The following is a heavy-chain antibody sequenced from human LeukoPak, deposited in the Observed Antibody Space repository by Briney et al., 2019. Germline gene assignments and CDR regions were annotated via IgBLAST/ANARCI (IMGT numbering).Heavy chain of an antibody. CDR3: ARDRHGSGSAHSFDP. D-gene: IGHD3-10*01. Sequence: SETLSLTCTVSGGSINSYYWSWIRQPPGQGLEWIGYIYYSGSTNYNTSLKRRVTISVDTSKNQFSLRLISVTAADTAVYYCARDRHGSGSAHSFDPWGQGILVTVSS. J-gene: IGHJ5*02. CDR1: GGSINSYY. CDR2: IYYSGST. V-gene: IGHV4-59*01.